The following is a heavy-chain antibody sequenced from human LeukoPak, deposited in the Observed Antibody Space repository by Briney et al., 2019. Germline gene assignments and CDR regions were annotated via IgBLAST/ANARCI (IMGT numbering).Heavy chain of an antibody. J-gene: IGHJ4*02. Sequence: GGSLRLSCAASAFTFSSYWMSWVRQAPGKGLEWVANIKQDESEKYYVDSVKGRFTISRDNAKNSLYLQMNSLRAEDTAVYYCARPPVYSSGWYYFDCWGQGTLVTVSS. V-gene: IGHV3-7*02. CDR3: ARPPVYSSGWYYFDC. CDR1: AFTFSSYW. CDR2: IKQDESEK. D-gene: IGHD6-19*01.